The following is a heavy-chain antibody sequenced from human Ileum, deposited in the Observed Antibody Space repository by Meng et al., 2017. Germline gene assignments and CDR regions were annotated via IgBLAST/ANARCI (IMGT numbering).Heavy chain of an antibody. CDR1: GVSISSSRHF. D-gene: IGHD3-10*01. J-gene: IGHJ3*02. V-gene: IGHV4-39*07. CDR2: LYYSGSP. CDR3: ARVHYGSGSFYSAFDI. Sequence: GSLRLSCTVSGVSISSSRHFWGWIRQPPGKELEWIASLYYSGSPNYNPSPKSRVTMSADASKNQFYLELTSVTAADTAVYFCARVHYGSGSFYSAFDIWGQGAMVTVSS.